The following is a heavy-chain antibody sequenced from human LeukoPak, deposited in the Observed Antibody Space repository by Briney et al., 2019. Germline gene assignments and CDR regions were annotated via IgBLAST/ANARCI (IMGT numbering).Heavy chain of an antibody. D-gene: IGHD1-1*01. CDR2: INQDGSAE. CDR1: GFTFSSYW. CDR3: ARDTSRNDLDY. Sequence: GGSLRLSRAPSGFTFSSYWMNWVRQAPGKGLEWVANINQDGSAEYYVDSVKGLFTISRDNAKNSLYLQMNSLRAEDTAVYYCARDTSRNDLDYWGQGTLVTVSS. J-gene: IGHJ4*02. V-gene: IGHV3-7*04.